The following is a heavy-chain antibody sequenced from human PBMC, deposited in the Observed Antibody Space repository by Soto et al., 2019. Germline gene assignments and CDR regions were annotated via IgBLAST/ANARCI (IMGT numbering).Heavy chain of an antibody. J-gene: IGHJ3*02. CDR2: ISYGGTT. CDR1: GGSVSSSPYY. V-gene: IGHV4-39*02. Sequence: SETLSLTCTVSGGSVSSSPYYWGCIRQPPGKGLEWSGSISYGGTTFSNPSLQNRVVISLDTSKNHFSLKLTSVTAADTAVFYCVRSHGTSWSSTRSAFDIWGRGTIVTVSS. D-gene: IGHD2-2*01. CDR3: VRSHGTSWSSTRSAFDI.